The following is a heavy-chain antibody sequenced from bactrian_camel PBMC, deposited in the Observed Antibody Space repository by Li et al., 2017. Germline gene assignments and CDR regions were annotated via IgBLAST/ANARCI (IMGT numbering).Heavy chain of an antibody. D-gene: IGHD5*01. J-gene: IGHJ4*01. CDR1: GFTFSSYY. CDR2: IYRGDAST. V-gene: IGHV3S10*01. CDR3: VRPQRPFNEQFDESPY. Sequence: VQLVESGGGLVQPGGSLRLSCAASGFTFSSYYMSWVRQAPGKGLEWVSSIYRGDASTYYADSVKGRFTIPRDDANNTVYLQMNDLKPDDTAVYYCVRPQRPFNEQFDESPYRGQGTQVTVS.